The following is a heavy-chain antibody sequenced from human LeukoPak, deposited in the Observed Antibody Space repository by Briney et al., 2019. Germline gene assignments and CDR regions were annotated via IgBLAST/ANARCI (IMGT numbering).Heavy chain of an antibody. V-gene: IGHV3-30*03. D-gene: IGHD6-6*01. CDR1: GFTFISYG. CDR2: ISYDGSNK. Sequence: GGSLRLSWEASGFTFISYGRHWVRQAPGKGLEGLAVISYDGSNKYYADSVKGRFTISRNNSKNTLYLQMNSLRAENTTLYYFXXDXXXXXXXSSXDWFDPWGQGTLVTVSS. J-gene: IGHJ5*02. CDR3: XXDXXXXXXXSSXDWFDP.